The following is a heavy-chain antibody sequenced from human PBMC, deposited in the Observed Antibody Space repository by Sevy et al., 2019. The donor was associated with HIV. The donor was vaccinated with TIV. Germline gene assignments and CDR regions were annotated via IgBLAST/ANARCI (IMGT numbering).Heavy chain of an antibody. Sequence: GGSLRLSCAASGFTFSSYAMHWVRQAPGKGLEWVAVISYDGSNKYYADSVKGRFTISRDNSKNMLYLQMNSLRAEDTAVYYCARDERAAAGTGYFDYWGQGTLVTVSS. CDR2: ISYDGSNK. V-gene: IGHV3-30-3*01. J-gene: IGHJ4*02. D-gene: IGHD6-13*01. CDR1: GFTFSSYA. CDR3: ARDERAAAGTGYFDY.